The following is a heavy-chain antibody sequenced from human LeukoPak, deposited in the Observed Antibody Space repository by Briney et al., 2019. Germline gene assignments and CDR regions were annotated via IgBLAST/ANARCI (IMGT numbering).Heavy chain of an antibody. CDR3: ARVIRIAVAGSYYYGMDV. J-gene: IGHJ6*02. CDR2: ISTSSTYI. V-gene: IGHV3-21*01. D-gene: IGHD6-19*01. CDR1: GFTFSSFS. Sequence: RAGGSLRLSCAASGFTFSSFSINWVRQAPGKGLEWVSSISTSSTYIYYADSVKGRFTISRDNAKNSLYLQMNSLRAEDTAVYYCARVIRIAVAGSYYYGMDVWGQGTTVTVSS.